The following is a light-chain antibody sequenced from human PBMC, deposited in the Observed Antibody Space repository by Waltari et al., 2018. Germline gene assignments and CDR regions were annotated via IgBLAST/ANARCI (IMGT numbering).Light chain of an antibody. J-gene: IGKJ1*01. CDR2: GAS. V-gene: IGKV3-15*01. CDR1: QSVSTN. CDR3: HQYHNWPPA. Sequence: MVMTKSPATLSVSPVVGTTLYCTASQSVSTNLAWYQQKPGQAPRHLIFGASTRATGIPARFSGSGSGTEFTLTISSLQSGDSAVYYCHQYHNWPPAFGQGTKVEIK.